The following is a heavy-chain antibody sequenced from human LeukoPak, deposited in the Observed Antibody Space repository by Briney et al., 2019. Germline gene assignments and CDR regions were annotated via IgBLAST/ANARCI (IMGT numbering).Heavy chain of an antibody. V-gene: IGHV4-34*01. J-gene: IGHJ3*02. CDR3: AIVDTAIGAFDI. CDR2: INHSGST. Sequence: RASETLSLTCAVYGGSFSGYYWSWIRQPPGKGLEGIGEINHSGSTNYNPSLKSRVTISVDKSKNQFSLKLSSVTAADTAVYYCAIVDTAIGAFDIWGQGTMVTVSS. D-gene: IGHD5-18*01. CDR1: GGSFSGYY.